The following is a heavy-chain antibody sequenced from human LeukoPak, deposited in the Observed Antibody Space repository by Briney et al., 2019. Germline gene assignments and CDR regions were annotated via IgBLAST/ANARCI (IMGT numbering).Heavy chain of an antibody. D-gene: IGHD2-2*01. Sequence: SETLSLTCAVSGYSISSGYYWGWIRQPPGKGLEWIGSIYHSGSTFYNPSLKSRVTISADTSKNQFSLTLSSVTAADTAVYYCASESQGQLLYWGQGTLVTVSS. V-gene: IGHV4-38-2*01. J-gene: IGHJ4*02. CDR3: ASESQGQLLY. CDR1: GYSISSGYY. CDR2: IYHSGST.